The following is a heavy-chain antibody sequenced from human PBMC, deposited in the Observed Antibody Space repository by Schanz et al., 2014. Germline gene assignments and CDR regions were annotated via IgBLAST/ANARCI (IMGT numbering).Heavy chain of an antibody. V-gene: IGHV3-11*05. D-gene: IGHD3-10*01. CDR2: INTGSNYI. J-gene: IGHJ3*02. Sequence: QVHLLESGGGLVEPGGSLRLSCAASGFSFSDYYMSWIRKAPGKGLEWISFINTGSNYINYADSVKGRFTISRDNTKNALIMQLNGLRADDTAVYYCAKGRFGELSAFDIWGQGTMVTVSS. CDR3: AKGRFGELSAFDI. CDR1: GFSFSDYY.